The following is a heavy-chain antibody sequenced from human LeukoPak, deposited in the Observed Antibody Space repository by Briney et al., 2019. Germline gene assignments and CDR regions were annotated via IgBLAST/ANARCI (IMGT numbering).Heavy chain of an antibody. D-gene: IGHD6-19*01. J-gene: IGHJ4*02. CDR2: IIPIFGTA. Sequence: SVNDSCKASGGTFSSYAISWVRKAPGQGLEWMGGIIPIFGTANYAQKFQGRVTITADESTSTAYMELSSLRSEDTAVYYRARGRPVAGIECFDYWGQGILVTVSS. CDR3: ARGRPVAGIECFDY. V-gene: IGHV1-69*13. CDR1: GGTFSSYA.